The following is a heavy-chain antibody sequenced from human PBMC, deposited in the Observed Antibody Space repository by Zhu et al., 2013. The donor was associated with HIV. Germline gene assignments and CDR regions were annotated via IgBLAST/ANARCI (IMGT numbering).Heavy chain of an antibody. J-gene: IGHJ4*02. CDR2: ISAYNGNT. D-gene: IGHD1-26*01. CDR1: GYTFTSYD. CDR3: ARDAHSPDSGSYPTYFDY. Sequence: QVQLVQSGAEVKKPGASVKVSCKASGYTFTSYDISWVRQAPGQGLEWMGWISAYNGNTNYAQKLQGRVTMTTDTSTSTAYMELRSLRSDDTAVYYCARDAHSPDSGSYPTYFDYWGQGTLVTVSS. V-gene: IGHV1-18*01.